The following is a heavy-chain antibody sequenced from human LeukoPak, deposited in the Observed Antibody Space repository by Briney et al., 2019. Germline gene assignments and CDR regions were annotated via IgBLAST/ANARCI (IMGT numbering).Heavy chain of an antibody. V-gene: IGHV4-30-4*01. J-gene: IGHJ3*02. D-gene: IGHD3-22*01. Sequence: SETLPLTCTVSGGSISSGDYYWNWIRQPPGRGLEFIGYIKNGNTYYNPSLKSRVTISVDTSKNQFSLKLSSVTAADTAVYYCARESDLYYYYSSGYDGFDIWGQGTMVTVSS. CDR3: ARESDLYYYYSSGYDGFDI. CDR1: GGSISSGDYY. CDR2: IKNGNT.